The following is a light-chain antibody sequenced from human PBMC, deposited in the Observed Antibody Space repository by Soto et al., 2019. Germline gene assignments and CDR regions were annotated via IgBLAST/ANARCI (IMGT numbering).Light chain of an antibody. V-gene: IGLV2-14*01. Sequence: QSALSQPASVSGSPGQSITISCTGTTSDFGFYNYVSWYQHHPGKAPKLLIYEVTNRHPGVSNRFSGSKSGNTASPTISGLQAEDEADYYCSSYTSSTDYVFGTGTKVTVL. J-gene: IGLJ1*01. CDR1: TSDFGFYNY. CDR2: EVT. CDR3: SSYTSSTDYV.